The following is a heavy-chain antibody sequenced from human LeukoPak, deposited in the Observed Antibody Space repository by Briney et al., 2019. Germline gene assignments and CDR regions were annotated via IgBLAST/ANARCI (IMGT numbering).Heavy chain of an antibody. V-gene: IGHV1-69*13. CDR3: ARDMTDWWFDP. D-gene: IGHD3-9*01. J-gene: IGHJ5*02. CDR2: IIPIFGTA. Sequence: SVKVSCKASGGTFSGYAISWVRQAPGQGLEWMGGIIPIFGTANYAQKFQGRVTITADESTSTAYMELSSLRSEDTAVYYCARDMTDWWFDPWGQGTLVTVSS. CDR1: GGTFSGYA.